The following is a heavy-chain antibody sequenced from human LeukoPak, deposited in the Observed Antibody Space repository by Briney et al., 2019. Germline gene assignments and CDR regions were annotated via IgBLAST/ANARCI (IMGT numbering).Heavy chain of an antibody. CDR1: GFTFDDYA. Sequence: GGSLRLSCAASGFTFDDYAMHWVRQAPGKGLEGVAGISWNSGSIGYADSVKGRFTISRDNAKNSLYLQMNSLRAEDTALYYCAKDMHPSIAAAGTFDYWGQGTLVTVSS. D-gene: IGHD6-13*01. V-gene: IGHV3-9*01. CDR3: AKDMHPSIAAAGTFDY. CDR2: ISWNSGSI. J-gene: IGHJ4*02.